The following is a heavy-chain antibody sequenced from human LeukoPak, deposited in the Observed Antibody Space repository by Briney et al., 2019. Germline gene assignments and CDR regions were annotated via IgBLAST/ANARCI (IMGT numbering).Heavy chain of an antibody. J-gene: IGHJ4*02. CDR2: IFYSGST. CDR3: ARDGVNYYDISGYDI. V-gene: IGHV4-59*01. Sequence: SETLSLTCTVSGGSISSYYWSWIRQPPGKGLEWIGYIFYSGSTSYNASLKSRVTISVDTSKHQFSLKLSSVTAADTAVYYCARDGVNYYDISGYDIWGRGTLVTVSS. D-gene: IGHD3-22*01. CDR1: GGSISSYY.